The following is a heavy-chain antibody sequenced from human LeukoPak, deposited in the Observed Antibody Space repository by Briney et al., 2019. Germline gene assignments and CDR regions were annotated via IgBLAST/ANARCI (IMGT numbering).Heavy chain of an antibody. Sequence: PSETLSLTCAVYGGSFSGYYWSWIRQPPGKGLEWIGEINHSGSTNYNPSLKSRVTISVDTSKNQFSLKLSSVTAADTAVYYCARRAAIHSYYYYMDVWGKGTTVTVSS. D-gene: IGHD2-21*02. J-gene: IGHJ6*03. CDR3: ARRAAIHSYYYYMDV. CDR1: GGSFSGYY. V-gene: IGHV4-34*01. CDR2: INHSGST.